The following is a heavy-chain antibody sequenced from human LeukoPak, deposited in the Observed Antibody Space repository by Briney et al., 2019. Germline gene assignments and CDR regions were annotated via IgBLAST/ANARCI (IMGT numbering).Heavy chain of an antibody. CDR2: ISSSSSTI. D-gene: IGHD2/OR15-2a*01. V-gene: IGHV3-48*01. Sequence: GGSLRLSCAASGFTFSSYSMNWVRQAPGKGLEWVSYISSSSSTIYYADSVKGRFTISRDNSKNTLYLQVNSLRAEDTAVYFCARGNRANSAYFFDYWGQGTLVTVSS. J-gene: IGHJ4*02. CDR1: GFTFSSYS. CDR3: ARGNRANSAYFFDY.